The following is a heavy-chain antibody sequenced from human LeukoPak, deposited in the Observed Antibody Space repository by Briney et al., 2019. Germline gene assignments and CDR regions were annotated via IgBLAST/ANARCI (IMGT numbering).Heavy chain of an antibody. CDR1: GGSISSYY. V-gene: IGHV4-59*01. CDR2: IYYSGST. CDR3: ARGSGDYGDLDY. J-gene: IGHJ4*02. Sequence: SETLSLTCTVSGGSISSYYWSWIRQPPGKGLEWIGYIYYSGSTNYNPSLKSRVTISVDTSKNQFSLKLSSVTAADTAVYYCARGSGDYGDLDYWGQGTLVTGSS. D-gene: IGHD4-17*01.